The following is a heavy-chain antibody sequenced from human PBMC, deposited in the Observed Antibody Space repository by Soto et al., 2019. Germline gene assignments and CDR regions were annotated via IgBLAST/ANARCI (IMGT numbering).Heavy chain of an antibody. Sequence: GVSLRLSCAASGFTVSSNYLSWVRQAPGKGLEWVSVIFSADNTHYADSVKGRFTISRDNSKNTVFLQMNSLRAEDTAVYYCAKERVAVAGEFDDWGQGTLVTVSS. CDR2: IFSADNT. J-gene: IGHJ4*02. CDR3: AKERVAVAGEFDD. CDR1: GFTVSSNY. D-gene: IGHD6-19*01. V-gene: IGHV3-53*01.